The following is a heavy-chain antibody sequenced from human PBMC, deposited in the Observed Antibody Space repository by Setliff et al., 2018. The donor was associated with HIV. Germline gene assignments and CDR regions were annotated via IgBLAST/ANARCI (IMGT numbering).Heavy chain of an antibody. D-gene: IGHD2-21*02. CDR1: GDSITHYY. CDR2: MYYSGNT. Sequence: SETLSLTCSVSGDSITHYYWSWIRQPPGKGLEWIGYMYYSGNTNYNPSLKSRVTISIDMSKNHFSLNLKSVTAADTAVYYCASTYCGGDCYSRYFQHWGQGTLVTVSS. CDR3: ASTYCGGDCYSRYFQH. V-gene: IGHV4-59*08. J-gene: IGHJ1*01.